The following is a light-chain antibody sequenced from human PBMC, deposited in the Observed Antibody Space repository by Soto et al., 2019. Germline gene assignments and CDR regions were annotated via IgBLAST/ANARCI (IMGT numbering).Light chain of an antibody. V-gene: IGLV2-11*01. J-gene: IGLJ2*01. CDR3: YSYAGRYTFAI. Sequence: QSALTQPRSVSGSPGQSVTISCTGTSSDVGGYNYVSWYQQHPGKAPKLMIYDVTKRPSGVPDRFSGSKSGNTASLTISGLQPQDEADYYCYSYAGRYTFAIFGGGTQLTVL. CDR1: SSDVGGYNY. CDR2: DVT.